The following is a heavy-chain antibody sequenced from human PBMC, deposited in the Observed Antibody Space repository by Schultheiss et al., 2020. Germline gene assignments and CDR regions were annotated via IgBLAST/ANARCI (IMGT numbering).Heavy chain of an antibody. J-gene: IGHJ5*02. CDR3: AKISGMSKTPLNWFDP. D-gene: IGHD2-15*01. CDR1: GYTFTSYG. V-gene: IGHV1-18*01. Sequence: ASVTVSCKASGYTFTSYGISWVRQAPGQGLEWMGWISAYNGNTNYAQKLQGRVTMTTDTSTSTAYMELSSLRSEDTAVYYCAKISGMSKTPLNWFDPWGQGTLVTVSS. CDR2: ISAYNGNT.